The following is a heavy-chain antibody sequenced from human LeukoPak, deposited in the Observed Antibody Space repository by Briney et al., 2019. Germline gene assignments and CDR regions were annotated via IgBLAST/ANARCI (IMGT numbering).Heavy chain of an antibody. CDR3: ARGQDRLVGYHMPNLDY. J-gene: IGHJ4*02. CDR2: INHSGST. V-gene: IGHV4-34*01. Sequence: SETLSLTCAVYGGSFSGYYWSWVRQPPGKGLEWIGEINHSGSTNYNPSLKSRVTISVDTSKNQFSLKLSSVTAADTAVYYCARGQDRLVGYHMPNLDYWGQGTLVTVSS. D-gene: IGHD2-15*01. CDR1: GGSFSGYY.